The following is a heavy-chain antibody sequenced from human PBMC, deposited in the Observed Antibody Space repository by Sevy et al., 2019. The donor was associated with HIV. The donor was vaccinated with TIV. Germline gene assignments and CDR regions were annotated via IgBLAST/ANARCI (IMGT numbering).Heavy chain of an antibody. CDR1: GFSLSTAGVG. CDR3: VSSRIRGNGMDV. CDR2: IYWDEDK. V-gene: IGHV2-5*02. Sequence: SGPTLVNPTQTLTLTCTFSGFSLSTAGVGVGWIRQPPGKALECLGLIYWDEDKRYRTSLRSRLTINQDTSMNQVVLTMTHMDTVDTATDYCVSSRIRGNGMDVWGQGTTVTVSS. D-gene: IGHD2-15*01. J-gene: IGHJ6*02.